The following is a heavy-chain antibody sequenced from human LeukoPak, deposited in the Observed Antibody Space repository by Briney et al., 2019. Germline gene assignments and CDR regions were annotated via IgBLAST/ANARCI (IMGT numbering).Heavy chain of an antibody. J-gene: IGHJ6*02. Sequence: ASVKVSCKASGYTFTSYAMNWVRQSPGQGLEWMGWINTNTGNPTYAQGFTGRFVFSLDTSVSTAYLQISSLKAEDTAVYYCASFPVPAASPNGMDVWGQGTTVTVSS. V-gene: IGHV7-4-1*02. CDR1: GYTFTSYA. CDR3: ASFPVPAASPNGMDV. D-gene: IGHD2-2*01. CDR2: INTNTGNP.